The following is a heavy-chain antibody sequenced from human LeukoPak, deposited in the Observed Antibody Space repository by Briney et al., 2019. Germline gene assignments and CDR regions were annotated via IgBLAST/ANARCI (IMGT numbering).Heavy chain of an antibody. Sequence: GESLKISCKGSGYSFTNYWIAWVRPMPGKGLEWMGIIYPGDSATKYSPSFRGQVTISADKSINTAYLHWSSLTASDTAMYYCARLTDYYDSSGYYRNYNWFDPWGQGTLVTVSS. D-gene: IGHD3-22*01. CDR1: GYSFTNYW. CDR3: ARLTDYYDSSGYYRNYNWFDP. CDR2: IYPGDSAT. V-gene: IGHV5-51*01. J-gene: IGHJ5*02.